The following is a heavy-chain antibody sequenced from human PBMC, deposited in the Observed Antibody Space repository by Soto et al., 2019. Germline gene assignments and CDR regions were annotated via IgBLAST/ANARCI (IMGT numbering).Heavy chain of an antibody. CDR2: ISGSGGST. CDR3: AKDVDDYYYYYGMDV. Sequence: GGSLRLSCAASGFTFSSYVMSWVRRAPGKGLEWVSAISGSGGSTYYADSVKGRFTISRDNSKNTLYLQMSSLRAEDTAVYHCAKDVDDYYYYYGMDVWGQGTTVTVSS. J-gene: IGHJ6*02. V-gene: IGHV3-23*01. CDR1: GFTFSSYV.